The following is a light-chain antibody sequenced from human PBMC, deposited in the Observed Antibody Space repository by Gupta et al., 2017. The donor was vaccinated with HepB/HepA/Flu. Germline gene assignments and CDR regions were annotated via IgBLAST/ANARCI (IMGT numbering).Light chain of an antibody. CDR3: AAWDDSLKGRV. J-gene: IGLJ3*02. Sequence: PYASGTPGQRVTISCSGSRSSIGSNTVNWYQQLPGTAPKLLIYSNNQRPSGVPDRFSGSKSGTSASLAISGLLSEDEADYYCAAWDDSLKGRVFGGGTKLTVL. V-gene: IGLV1-44*01. CDR2: SNN. CDR1: RSSIGSNT.